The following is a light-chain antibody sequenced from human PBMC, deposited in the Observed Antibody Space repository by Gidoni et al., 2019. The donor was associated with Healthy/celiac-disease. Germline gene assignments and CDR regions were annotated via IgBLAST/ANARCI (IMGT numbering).Light chain of an antibody. V-gene: IGKV1-5*03. Sequence: DIQMTQSPSTLSASVGDRVTITCRASQSISSWLAWYQQKPGKAPKLLIYKASSLESGVPSRCSGSGSGTEFTLTISSLQPDDFATYYCQQYNSYSITFXXXTRLEIK. CDR3: QQYNSYSIT. CDR1: QSISSW. CDR2: KAS. J-gene: IGKJ5*01.